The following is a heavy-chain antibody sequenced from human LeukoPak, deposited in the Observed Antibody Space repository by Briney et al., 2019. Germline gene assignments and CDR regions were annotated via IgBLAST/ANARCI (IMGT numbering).Heavy chain of an antibody. J-gene: IGHJ4*02. V-gene: IGHV3-30-3*01. D-gene: IGHD3-3*01. CDR1: GFTFNSYA. CDR3: AKGSGYYPTYFDY. CDR2: ISYDGSNK. Sequence: GGSLRLSCAASGFTFNSYAMHWVRQAPGKGLEWVAVISYDGSNKYYADSVKGRFTISRDNSKNTLYLQMNSLRAEDTAVYYCAKGSGYYPTYFDYWGQGTLVTVSS.